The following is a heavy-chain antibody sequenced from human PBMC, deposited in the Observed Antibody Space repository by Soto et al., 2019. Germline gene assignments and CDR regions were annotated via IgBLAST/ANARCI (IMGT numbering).Heavy chain of an antibody. Sequence: QVQLQESGPGLVKPSETLSLTCTVSGGSISSYYWSWIRQPPGKGLEWIGYIYYSGSTNYNPSLKGRVTISVDTSKNQFSLKLSSVTAADTAVYYCARSMVRGVSWFDPWGQGTLVTVSS. D-gene: IGHD3-10*01. CDR1: GGSISSYY. V-gene: IGHV4-59*01. CDR3: ARSMVRGVSWFDP. J-gene: IGHJ5*02. CDR2: IYYSGST.